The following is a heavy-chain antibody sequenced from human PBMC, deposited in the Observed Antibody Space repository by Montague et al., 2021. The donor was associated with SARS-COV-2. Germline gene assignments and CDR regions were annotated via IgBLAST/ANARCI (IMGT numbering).Heavy chain of an antibody. CDR2: ISLSGGST. Sequence: SLRLSCAASGFTFSTFAMSWVRQAPGKGPEWVSAISLSGGSTYYADSVKGRFTISRDNSKNTLFLQMNNLRAEDTAVYYCAKGGVAVVAATDLDYWGQGTLVTVSS. V-gene: IGHV3-23*01. CDR1: GFTFSTFA. D-gene: IGHD2-15*01. J-gene: IGHJ4*02. CDR3: AKGGVAVVAATDLDY.